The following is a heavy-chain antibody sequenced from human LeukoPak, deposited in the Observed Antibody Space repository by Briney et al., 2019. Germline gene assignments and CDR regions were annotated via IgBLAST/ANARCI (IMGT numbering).Heavy chain of an antibody. CDR2: IYPSDSDT. J-gene: IGHJ4*02. CDR1: GYSFTSYW. D-gene: IGHD3-10*01. V-gene: IGHV5-51*01. Sequence: GESLKISCKGSGYSFTSYWIGWVRQMPGKGLEWMGIIYPSDSDTRYSPSFQGQVTISADKSVNTAYLQWSSLKASDTATYYCARQDGSLAPFDYWGQGTLVTVSS. CDR3: ARQDGSLAPFDY.